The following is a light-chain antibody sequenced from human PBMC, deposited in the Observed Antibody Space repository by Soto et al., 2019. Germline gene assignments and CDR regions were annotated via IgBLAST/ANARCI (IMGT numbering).Light chain of an antibody. V-gene: IGKV3-15*01. CDR3: QQYNIWPPIT. CDR2: GAY. CDR1: QSVSSN. J-gene: IGKJ5*01. Sequence: EIVMTQSPATLSVSPGERATLSCRASQSVSSNLAWYQQKPDQAPRLLIYGAYTRAAGVPARFSGSGSGTEFTLTITSLQSEDIALYYCQQYNIWPPITFGQGTRLEIK.